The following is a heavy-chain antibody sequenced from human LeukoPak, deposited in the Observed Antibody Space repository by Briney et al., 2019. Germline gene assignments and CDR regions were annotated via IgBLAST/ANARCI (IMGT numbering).Heavy chain of an antibody. D-gene: IGHD3-22*01. CDR3: ARDYDPEYYYDSSGGDY. CDR1: GYTFNRYG. Sequence: ASVKVSCKASGYTFNRYGISWVRQAPGQGLEWMGWIGSYNGNTNYAQKLQGRVTMTTDTSTSTAYMELRSLRSDDTAVYYCARDYDPEYYYDSSGGDYWGQGTLVTVSS. CDR2: IGSYNGNT. J-gene: IGHJ4*02. V-gene: IGHV1-18*01.